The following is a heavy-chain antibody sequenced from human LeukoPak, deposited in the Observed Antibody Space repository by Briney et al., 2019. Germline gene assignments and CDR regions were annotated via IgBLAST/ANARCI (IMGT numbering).Heavy chain of an antibody. V-gene: IGHV3-30*02. Sequence: PGGSLRLSCAASGFTFSSYGMHWVRQAPGKGLEWVAFIRYDGSNKYYADSVKGRFTISRDNSKNTLYLQMNSLRAEDTAVYYCAKDVTNWNYVYWGQGTLVTVSS. CDR1: GFTFSSYG. CDR2: IRYDGSNK. J-gene: IGHJ4*02. D-gene: IGHD1-7*01. CDR3: AKDVTNWNYVY.